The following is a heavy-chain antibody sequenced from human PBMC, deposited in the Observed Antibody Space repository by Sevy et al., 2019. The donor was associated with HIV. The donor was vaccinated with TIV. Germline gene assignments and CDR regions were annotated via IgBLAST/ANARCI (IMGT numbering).Heavy chain of an antibody. CDR2: IYYSGST. CDR3: AREGIAVADFFSNWFDP. D-gene: IGHD6-19*01. CDR1: GGSVSSGSYY. Sequence: SETLSLTCTVSGGSVSSGSYYSSWIRQPPGKGLEWIGYIYYSGSTNYNPSLKSRVTISVDTSKNQFSLKLSSVTAADTAVYYCAREGIAVADFFSNWFDPWGQGTLVTVSS. J-gene: IGHJ5*02. V-gene: IGHV4-61*01.